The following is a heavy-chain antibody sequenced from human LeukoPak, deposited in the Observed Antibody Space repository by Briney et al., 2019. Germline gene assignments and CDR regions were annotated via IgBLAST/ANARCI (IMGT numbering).Heavy chain of an antibody. CDR1: GFTFSRYA. CDR2: ISSNGGST. CDR3: VKDSSSGSYFDY. J-gene: IGHJ4*02. V-gene: IGHV3-64D*06. Sequence: PGGSLRLSCSASGFTFSRYAMHWVRQAPGKGLEYVSAISSNGGSTYYADSVKGRITISRDNSRNTLHLQMSSLRVEDTAVYYCVKDSSSGSYFDYWGQGTLVTVSS. D-gene: IGHD3-10*01.